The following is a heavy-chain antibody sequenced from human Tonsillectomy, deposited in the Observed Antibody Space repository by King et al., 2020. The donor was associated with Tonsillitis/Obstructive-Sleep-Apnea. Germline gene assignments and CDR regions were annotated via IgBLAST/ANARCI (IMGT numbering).Heavy chain of an antibody. D-gene: IGHD3-9*01. V-gene: IGHV3-30*04. Sequence: VQLVESGGGVVQPGRSLRLSCAASGFTFSSYAMHWVRQAPGNGLEWVAVISYDGSNKYYADSVKGRFTISRDNSKNTLYLQMNSLRTEDTTIYYCARGGLWGYILTGFDYWGQGTLVTVSS. J-gene: IGHJ4*02. CDR1: GFTFSSYA. CDR2: ISYDGSNK. CDR3: ARGGLWGYILTGFDY.